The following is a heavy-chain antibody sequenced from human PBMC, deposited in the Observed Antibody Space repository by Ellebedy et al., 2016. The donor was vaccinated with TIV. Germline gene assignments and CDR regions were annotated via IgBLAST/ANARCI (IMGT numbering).Heavy chain of an antibody. CDR2: ISAYNGNT. CDR1: GYTFTSYG. D-gene: IGHD3-10*01. CDR3: ARDRRFGYYYGSGSPWDDAFDI. V-gene: IGHV1-18*01. Sequence: ASVKVSCKASGYTFTSYGISWVRQAPGQGLEWMGWISAYNGNTNYAQKLQGRVTMTTDTSTSTAYMELRSLRSDDTAVYYCARDRRFGYYYGSGSPWDDAFDIWGQGTMVTVSS. J-gene: IGHJ3*02.